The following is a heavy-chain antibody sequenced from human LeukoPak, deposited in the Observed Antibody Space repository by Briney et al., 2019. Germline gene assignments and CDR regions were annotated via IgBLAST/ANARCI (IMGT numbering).Heavy chain of an antibody. D-gene: IGHD3-16*01. V-gene: IGHV3-23*01. CDR2: IGGSDDST. Sequence: GGSLRLSCVASGFTFSSYGMSWVRQAPGKGLEWVSAIGGSDDSTYYADSVRGRFTISRDVSKNTLFLQMNSLRAEDTALYYCTKAKYYHFDYWGQGTLVTVSS. CDR3: TKAKYYHFDY. J-gene: IGHJ4*02. CDR1: GFTFSSYG.